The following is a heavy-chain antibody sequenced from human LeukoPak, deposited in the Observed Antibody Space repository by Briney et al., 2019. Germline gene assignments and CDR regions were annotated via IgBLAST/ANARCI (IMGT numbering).Heavy chain of an antibody. V-gene: IGHV1-18*01. CDR1: GYTFTSYG. Sequence: ASVTVSCTASGYTFTSYGISWVRQAPGQGLEWMGWISAYNGNTNYAQKLQGRVTMTTDTSTSTAYMELRSLRSDDTAVYYCARDRGSSSSNYYYYYMDVWGKGTTVTVSS. CDR2: ISAYNGNT. CDR3: ARDRGSSSSNYYYYYMDV. D-gene: IGHD6-6*01. J-gene: IGHJ6*03.